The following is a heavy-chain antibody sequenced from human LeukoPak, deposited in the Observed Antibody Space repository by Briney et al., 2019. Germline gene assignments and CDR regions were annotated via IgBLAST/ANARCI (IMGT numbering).Heavy chain of an antibody. J-gene: IGHJ5*02. V-gene: IGHV4-59*01. Sequence: SETLSLTCTVSGGSISSYYWSWIRQPPGKGLEWIGYIYYSGSTNYNPSLKSRVTISVDTSKNQSSLKLSSVTAADTAVYYCARGYYDFWSGYYTPNWFDPWGQGTLVTVSS. CDR3: ARGYYDFWSGYYTPNWFDP. CDR2: IYYSGST. CDR1: GGSISSYY. D-gene: IGHD3-3*01.